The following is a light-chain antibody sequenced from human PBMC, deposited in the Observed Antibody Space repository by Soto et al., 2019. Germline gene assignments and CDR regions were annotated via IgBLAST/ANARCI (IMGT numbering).Light chain of an antibody. Sequence: QSVLTQPPSVSAAPGQGVTMSCSGTSSNIGRNFVAWYQQLPGTAPKLLIYDDTKRPYGIPGRFSASKSGTSATLAITGLQTGDEADYYCGTWDSSLSVLVLGGGTKVTVL. CDR3: GTWDSSLSVLV. CDR1: SSNIGRNF. CDR2: DDT. J-gene: IGLJ3*02. V-gene: IGLV1-51*01.